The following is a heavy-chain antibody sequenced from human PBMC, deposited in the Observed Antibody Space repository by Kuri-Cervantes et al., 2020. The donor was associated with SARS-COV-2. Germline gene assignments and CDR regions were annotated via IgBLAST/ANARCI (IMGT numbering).Heavy chain of an antibody. CDR2: IYYSGST. CDR1: GGSISSSSYY. V-gene: IGHV4-39*07. CDR3: AIAVDGSGSRVRYYYYGMDV. D-gene: IGHD3-10*01. J-gene: IGHJ6*02. Sequence: SETLSLTCTVSGGSISSSSYYWGWIRQPPGKGLEWIGSIYYSGSTYYNPSLKSRVTISVDTSKNQFSLKLSSVTAADTAVYYCAIAVDGSGSRVRYYYYGMDVWGQGTTVTVSS.